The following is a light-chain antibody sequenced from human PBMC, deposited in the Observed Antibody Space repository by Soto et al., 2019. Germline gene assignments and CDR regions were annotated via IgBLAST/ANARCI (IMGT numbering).Light chain of an antibody. CDR1: QSVSSSY. CDR3: QQYGSSPWT. CDR2: GAS. Sequence: EIVLTQSPGTLSLSPGERATLSCRASQSVSSSYLAWYQQKPGQAPRPLIYGASSRSTGIPDRFSGCRSGTDFTFTISRLEPEDFVVYYCQQYGSSPWTFGQGTKVEIK. V-gene: IGKV3-20*01. J-gene: IGKJ1*01.